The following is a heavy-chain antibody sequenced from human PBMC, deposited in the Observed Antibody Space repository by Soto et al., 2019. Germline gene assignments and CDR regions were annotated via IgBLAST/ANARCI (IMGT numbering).Heavy chain of an antibody. V-gene: IGHV4-39*02. CDR2: IYYSGST. D-gene: IGHD2-15*01. CDR1: GGSISSSSYY. Sequence: SETLSLTCTVSGGSISSSSYYWGWIRQPPGKGLEWIGSIYYSGSTYYNPSLKSRVTISVDTSKNQFSLKLSSVTAADTAVYYCAREVHCSGGSCYYYGMDVWGQGTTVTVSS. CDR3: AREVHCSGGSCYYYGMDV. J-gene: IGHJ6*02.